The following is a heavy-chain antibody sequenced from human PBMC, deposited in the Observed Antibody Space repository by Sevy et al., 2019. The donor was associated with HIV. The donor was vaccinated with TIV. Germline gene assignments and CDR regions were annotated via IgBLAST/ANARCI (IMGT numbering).Heavy chain of an antibody. J-gene: IGHJ6*02. CDR3: ASAYCGGDCYDYYYYYGMDV. CDR2: IYSGGST. V-gene: IGHV3-53*01. D-gene: IGHD2-21*02. CDR1: GFTVSSNY. Sequence: GGSLRLSCAASGFTVSSNYMSWVRQAPGKGLEWVSVIYSGGSTYYADSVKGRFTISRDNSKNTLYVQMNSLRAEDTAVYYCASAYCGGDCYDYYYYYGMDVWGQGTTVTVSS.